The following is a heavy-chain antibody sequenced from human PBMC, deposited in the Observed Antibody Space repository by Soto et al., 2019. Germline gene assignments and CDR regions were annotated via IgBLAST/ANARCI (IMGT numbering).Heavy chain of an antibody. D-gene: IGHD2-15*01. CDR2: IYHSGST. Sequence: QVQLQESGPGLVKPSGTLSLTCAVSGGSISSSNWWSLVRQPPGKGLEWIGEIYHSGSTNYNPSLKSRVTISVDKSKNQFSLKLSSVTAADTAVDYCARYCSGGSCYPNFDYWGQGTLVTVSS. J-gene: IGHJ4*02. CDR1: GGSISSSNW. CDR3: ARYCSGGSCYPNFDY. V-gene: IGHV4-4*02.